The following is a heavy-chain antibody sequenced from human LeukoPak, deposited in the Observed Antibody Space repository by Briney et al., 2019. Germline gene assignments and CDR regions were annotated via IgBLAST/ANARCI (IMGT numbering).Heavy chain of an antibody. D-gene: IGHD3-10*01. CDR3: TRRPGITMVRGVIHYYYMDV. CDR2: IRSKPNSYTT. Sequence: GGSLKLSCAASGYIFSDSAIHWVRQASGKGLEWVGRIRSKPNSYTTAYAASVKGRLIISRDDSKNTAYLQMNSLKTEDTAVYYCTRRPGITMVRGVIHYYYMDVWGKGTTVTVSS. CDR1: GYIFSDSA. V-gene: IGHV3-73*01. J-gene: IGHJ6*03.